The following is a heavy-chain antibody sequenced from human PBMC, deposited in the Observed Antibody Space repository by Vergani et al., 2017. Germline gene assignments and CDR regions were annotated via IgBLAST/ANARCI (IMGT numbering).Heavy chain of an antibody. V-gene: IGHV1-2*02. D-gene: IGHD3-10*01. CDR3: ARGRITMVRGVNRDAFDI. Sequence: VQLVQSGAEVKKPGASVKVSCKASGYTFTGYYMHWVRQAPGQGLEWMGWINPNSGGTNYAQKFQGRVTMTRDTSISTAYMELSRLRSDDTAVYYCARGRITMVRGVNRDAFDIWGQGTMVTVSS. CDR1: GYTFTGYY. J-gene: IGHJ3*02. CDR2: INPNSGGT.